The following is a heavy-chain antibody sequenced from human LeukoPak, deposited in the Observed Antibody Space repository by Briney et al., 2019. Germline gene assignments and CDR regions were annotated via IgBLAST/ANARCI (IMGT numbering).Heavy chain of an antibody. CDR2: ISSSSSYI. CDR1: GFTFSSYS. V-gene: IGHV3-21*01. CDR3: ARRELFGELFMGLDP. J-gene: IGHJ5*02. D-gene: IGHD3-10*02. Sequence: GGSLRLSCAASGFTFSSYSMNWVRQAPGKGLEWVSSISSSSSYIYYADSVKGRFTISRDNAKNSLYLQMNSLRAEDTAVYYCARRELFGELFMGLDPWGQGTLVTVSS.